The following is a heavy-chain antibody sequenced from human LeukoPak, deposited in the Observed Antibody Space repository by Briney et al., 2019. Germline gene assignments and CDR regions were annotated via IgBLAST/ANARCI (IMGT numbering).Heavy chain of an antibody. V-gene: IGHV3-53*01. CDR1: GFTVSSNY. J-gene: IGHJ4*02. CDR2: IYSGGST. Sequence: GGSLRLSCAASGFTVSSNYMSWVRQAPGKGLEWVSVIYSGGSTYYADSVKGRFTISRDNANNSLYLQMHSLRAEDTAVYYCARDNTGDFDYWGQGTLVTVSS. D-gene: IGHD3-10*01. CDR3: ARDNTGDFDY.